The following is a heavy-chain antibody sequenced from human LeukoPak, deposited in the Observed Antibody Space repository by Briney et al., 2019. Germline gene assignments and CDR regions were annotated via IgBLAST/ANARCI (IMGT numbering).Heavy chain of an antibody. J-gene: IGHJ3*02. D-gene: IGHD3-22*01. CDR2: IYTSGST. Sequence: PSETLSLTCTVSGGSISSYYWSWIPQPAGKGLEWIGRIYTSGSTNYNPSLKSRVTMSVDTSKNQFSLKLSSVTAADTAVYYCARDFTYYYDSSGDAFDIWGQGTMVTVSS. CDR1: GGSISSYY. CDR3: ARDFTYYYDSSGDAFDI. V-gene: IGHV4-4*07.